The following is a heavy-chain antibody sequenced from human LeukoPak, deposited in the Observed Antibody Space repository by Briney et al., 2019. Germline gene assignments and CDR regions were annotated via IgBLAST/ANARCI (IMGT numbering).Heavy chain of an antibody. CDR3: ARDLTERKYNIAY. V-gene: IGHV3-30*02. J-gene: IGHJ4*02. CDR2: IGYTGTDT. Sequence: GGSLRLSCAASGFTFSSFGMHWVRQAPGEGLEWVAYIGYTGTDTYYADSVKGRFTISRDNSKNTVHLQVNSLRAADTALYSCARDLTERKYNIAYSGQGTLVTVSS. CDR1: GFTFSSFG. D-gene: IGHD1-1*01.